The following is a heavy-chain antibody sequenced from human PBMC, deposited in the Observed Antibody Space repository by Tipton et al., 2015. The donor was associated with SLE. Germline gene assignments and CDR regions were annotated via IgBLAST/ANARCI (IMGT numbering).Heavy chain of an antibody. CDR2: IYSGGST. D-gene: IGHD2-15*01. J-gene: IGHJ2*01. Sequence: SLRLSCAASGFTVSSNYMSWVRQAPGKGLEWVSVIYSGGSTYYADSVKGRFTISRDNSKNTLYLQMNSLRAEDTAVYYCARVGYCSGGSRLYWYFELWGRGTLVTVPS. CDR3: ARVGYCSGGSRLYWYFEL. V-gene: IGHV3-53*05. CDR1: GFTVSSNY.